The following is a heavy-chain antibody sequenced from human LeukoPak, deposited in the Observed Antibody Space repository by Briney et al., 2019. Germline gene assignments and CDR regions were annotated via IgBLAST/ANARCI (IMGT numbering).Heavy chain of an antibody. CDR3: ARAAGYFDL. CDR2: IYYSGST. J-gene: IGHJ2*01. CDR1: GGSISSSSYY. V-gene: IGHV4-61*01. Sequence: SETLSLTCTVSGGSISSSSYYWNWIRQPPGKGLEWIGYIYYSGSTSYNSSLKSRVTISVDTSKNQFSLRLSSVTAADTAVYYCARAAGYFDLWGRGTLVTVSS.